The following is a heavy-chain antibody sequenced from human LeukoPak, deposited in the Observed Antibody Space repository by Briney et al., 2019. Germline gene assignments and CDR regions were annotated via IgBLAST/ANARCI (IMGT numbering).Heavy chain of an antibody. CDR3: ARGVAVADDFDY. Sequence: PSETLSLTCTVPGGSISSYFWSWIRQPAGKGLEWIGRIYTSGSTNYNPSLMSRVTMSIHTSKNQFSLKLGSVTAADTAMYYCARGVAVADDFDYWGQGTLVTVSS. V-gene: IGHV4-4*07. D-gene: IGHD6-19*01. CDR1: GGSISSYF. CDR2: IYTSGST. J-gene: IGHJ4*02.